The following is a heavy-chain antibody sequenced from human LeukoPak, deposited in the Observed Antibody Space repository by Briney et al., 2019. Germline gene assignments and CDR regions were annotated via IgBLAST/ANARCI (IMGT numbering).Heavy chain of an antibody. Sequence: SETLSLTCAVYGGSFSGYYWSWIRQPPGKGLEWIGEINRSGSTNYNPSLKSRVTISVDTSKNQFSLKLSSVTAADTAVYYCARVCRYYDSSGYFGGIYYYYYYMDVWGKGTTVTVSS. CDR2: INRSGST. V-gene: IGHV4-34*01. CDR3: ARVCRYYDSSGYFGGIYYYYYYMDV. D-gene: IGHD3-22*01. J-gene: IGHJ6*03. CDR1: GGSFSGYY.